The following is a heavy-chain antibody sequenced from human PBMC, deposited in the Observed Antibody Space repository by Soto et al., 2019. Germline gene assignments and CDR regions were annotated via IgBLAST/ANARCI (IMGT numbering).Heavy chain of an antibody. V-gene: IGHV4-59*01. CDR2: IHYSGTT. J-gene: IGHJ4*02. Sequence: SETLSLTCTVSGTSISSYYWSWIRQPPGKGLEWIANIHYSGTTNYNPSLASRVTLSVDTSKNQFSLKMTSVTAADRAMYFCARYNSYAIDYSGRGTLVT. CDR1: GTSISSYY. CDR3: ARYNSYAIDY. D-gene: IGHD2-8*01.